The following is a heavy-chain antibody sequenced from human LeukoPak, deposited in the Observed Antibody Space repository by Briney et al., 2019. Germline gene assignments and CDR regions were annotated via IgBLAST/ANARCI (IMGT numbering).Heavy chain of an antibody. J-gene: IGHJ4*02. D-gene: IGHD5-18*01. CDR3: AKSHGYSYGFDY. Sequence: QAGGSLRLSCAASGFTFSSYAMTWVRQAPAKGLEWVSTISGSGGSTYYADSVKGRFTISRDNSKNTLYLQMNSLRAEDTAVYYCAKSHGYSYGFDYWGQGTLVTVSS. CDR1: GFTFSSYA. CDR2: ISGSGGST. V-gene: IGHV3-23*01.